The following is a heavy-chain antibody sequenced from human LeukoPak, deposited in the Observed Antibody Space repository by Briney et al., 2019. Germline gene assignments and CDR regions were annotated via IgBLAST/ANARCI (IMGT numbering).Heavy chain of an antibody. Sequence: GGSLRLSCAASGFTFAGYAMTWVRQAPGKGLEWVSAISGSGGSTYYADSVKGRFTISRDNAKNSLYLQMNSLRAEDTAVYYCASTWGHYYDSSGYYALSFDYWGQGTLVTVSS. D-gene: IGHD3-22*01. CDR3: ASTWGHYYDSSGYYALSFDY. V-gene: IGHV3-23*01. J-gene: IGHJ4*02. CDR1: GFTFAGYA. CDR2: ISGSGGST.